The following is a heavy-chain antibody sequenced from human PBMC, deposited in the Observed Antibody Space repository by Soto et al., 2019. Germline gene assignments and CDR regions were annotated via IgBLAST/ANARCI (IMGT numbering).Heavy chain of an antibody. CDR3: ARGADFWSGYRWFDP. Sequence: QVPLVQSGGEVRQPGASVKVSCKASGYTFTSYGISWVRQAPGQGLEWMGWISVYNGNTKYAQNLQGRVTLTTDTSTTTAYMELRSLRYDDTAVYFCARGADFWSGYRWFDPWGQGTLVTVSS. J-gene: IGHJ5*02. CDR1: GYTFTSYG. V-gene: IGHV1-18*01. CDR2: ISVYNGNT. D-gene: IGHD3-3*01.